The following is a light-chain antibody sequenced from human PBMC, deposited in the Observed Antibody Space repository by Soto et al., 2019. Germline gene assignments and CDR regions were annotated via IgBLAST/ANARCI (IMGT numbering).Light chain of an antibody. CDR1: DSDVGGYEY. V-gene: IGLV2-8*01. CDR3: SSYTGNNNLVV. Sequence: QSALTQPASVSGSPGQSIIISCTGTDSDVGGYEYVSWYQQHPGKVPKLMIYEVGKRPSGVPDRFSGSKSGNTASLTVSGLQVEDEADYYCSSYTGNNNLVVFGGGTKLTVL. CDR2: EVG. J-gene: IGLJ3*02.